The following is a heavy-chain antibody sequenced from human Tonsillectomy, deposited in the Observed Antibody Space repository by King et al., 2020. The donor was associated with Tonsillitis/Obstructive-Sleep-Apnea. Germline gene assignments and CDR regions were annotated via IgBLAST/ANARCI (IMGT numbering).Heavy chain of an antibody. J-gene: IGHJ4*02. CDR1: GFTFGRYW. V-gene: IGHV3-7*01. CDR2: IKQSGSEK. D-gene: IGHD2-21*01. CDR3: ARSFSYCAGTCVLAATYFDN. Sequence: VQLVESGGGLVQPGGSLRLSCAASGFTFGRYWMSWVRQAPGKGLEWVANIKQSGSEKQYVDSVKGRCTISRDNAKNSLYLQMNSLRAGDTAVYYCARSFSYCAGTCVLAATYFDNWGQGTLVTVSS.